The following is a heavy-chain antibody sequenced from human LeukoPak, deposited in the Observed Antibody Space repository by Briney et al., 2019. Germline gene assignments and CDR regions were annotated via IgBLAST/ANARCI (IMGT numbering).Heavy chain of an antibody. V-gene: IGHV4-61*02. Sequence: SQTLSLTCTVSGGSISSGTDYWTWIRQPAGKGLEWIGRFYTSENIKYNPSLKSRVTISVDTSKNQFSLKLSSVTAADTAVYYCARDNVGMATIGDYWGQGTLVTVSS. J-gene: IGHJ4*02. CDR1: GGSISSGTDY. D-gene: IGHD5-24*01. CDR2: FYTSENI. CDR3: ARDNVGMATIGDY.